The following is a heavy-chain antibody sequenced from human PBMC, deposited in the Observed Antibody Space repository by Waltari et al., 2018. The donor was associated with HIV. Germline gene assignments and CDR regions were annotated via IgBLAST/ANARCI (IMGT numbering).Heavy chain of an antibody. Sequence: EVQLVESGGGLVQPGGSLRLSCAVSGLPFSIYELQWVRQAPGKGLEWVSYISSSGNTIHYADSVKGRFTISRDNAKNSLYLQMNSLRAEDTAVYYCARDLGGSGWYDYYYGMDVWGQGTTVTVSS. V-gene: IGHV3-48*03. D-gene: IGHD6-19*01. J-gene: IGHJ6*02. CDR2: ISSSGNTI. CDR1: GLPFSIYE. CDR3: ARDLGGSGWYDYYYGMDV.